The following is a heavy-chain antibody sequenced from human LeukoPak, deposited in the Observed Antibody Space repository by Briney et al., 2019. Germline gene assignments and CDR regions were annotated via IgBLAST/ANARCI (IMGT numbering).Heavy chain of an antibody. V-gene: IGHV3-30*03. D-gene: IGHD3-10*01. J-gene: IGHJ6*03. Sequence: GGSLRLSCAASGFTFSSYGMHWVRQAPGKGLEWVAVISYDGSNKYYADSVKGRFTISRDNSKNTLYLQMNSLRAEDTAVYYCATRPDYGSGSVYYYYYYMDVWGKGTTVTVSS. CDR2: ISYDGSNK. CDR1: GFTFSSYG. CDR3: ATRPDYGSGSVYYYYYYMDV.